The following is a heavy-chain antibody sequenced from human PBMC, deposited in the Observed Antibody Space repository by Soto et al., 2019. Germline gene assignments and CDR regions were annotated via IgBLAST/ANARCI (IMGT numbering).Heavy chain of an antibody. Sequence: QVQLVESGGGVVQPGRSLRLSCAASGFTFSSYGMHWVRQAPGKGLEWVAVIWYDGSNKYYADSVKGRFTISRDNSKNTLYLQMTSLRAADKAVYYCARGGYYDSSGYYSYWGQGTLVTVSS. CDR3: ARGGYYDSSGYYSY. V-gene: IGHV3-33*01. CDR2: IWYDGSNK. J-gene: IGHJ4*02. D-gene: IGHD3-22*01. CDR1: GFTFSSYG.